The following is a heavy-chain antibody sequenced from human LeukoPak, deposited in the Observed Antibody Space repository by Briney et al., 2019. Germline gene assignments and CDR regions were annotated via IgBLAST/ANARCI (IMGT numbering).Heavy chain of an antibody. V-gene: IGHV1-69*01. CDR1: GGTFSSYA. Sequence: GSSVKVSCKASGGTFSSYAISWVRQAPGQGLEWMGGIIPIFGTANYAQKFQGRVAITADESTSTAYMELSSLRSEDTAVYYCARPAGGSWLRPTYYFDYWGQGTLVTVSS. CDR2: IIPIFGTA. J-gene: IGHJ4*02. D-gene: IGHD6-13*01. CDR3: ARPAGGSWLRPTYYFDY.